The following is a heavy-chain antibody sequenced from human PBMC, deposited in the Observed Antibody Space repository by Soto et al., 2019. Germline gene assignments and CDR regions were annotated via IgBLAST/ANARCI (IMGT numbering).Heavy chain of an antibody. Sequence: GESLKISCQGSGYSFPSYWISWVRQMPGKGLQWMGRIDPSDSYINYSPSFEGHVNISIDKSINTAYLQWSSLKAPDTAIYYCARHGQLALFDQWGQGTLVTVSS. CDR3: ARHGQLALFDQ. CDR1: GYSFPSYW. V-gene: IGHV5-10-1*01. J-gene: IGHJ5*02. D-gene: IGHD6-6*01. CDR2: IDPSDSYI.